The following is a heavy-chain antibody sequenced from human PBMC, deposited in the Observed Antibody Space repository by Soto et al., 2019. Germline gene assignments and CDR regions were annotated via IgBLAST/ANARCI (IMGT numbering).Heavy chain of an antibody. D-gene: IGHD1-26*01. CDR1: GFTLNNYF. CDR3: ARNWREDYYGMDV. J-gene: IGHJ6*02. Sequence: GGSLRLSCAASGFTLNNYFMSWVRQAPGKGLEWVANIKQDGSEIYYVDSVKGRFTISRDNAKNSLYLQMSGLRAEDTAVYYCARNWREDYYGMDVWGQGTTVTVSS. V-gene: IGHV3-7*03. CDR2: IKQDGSEI.